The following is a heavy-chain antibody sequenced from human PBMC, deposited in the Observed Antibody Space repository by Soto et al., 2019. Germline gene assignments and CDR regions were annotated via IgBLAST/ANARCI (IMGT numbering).Heavy chain of an antibody. Sequence: QVQLQESGPGLVKPSETLSLTCTVSGGSVSSGSYYWSWIRQPPGKGLEWIGYIYSSGSTNNTPSLKCRVTISVDTSKNQFSLKLSSVTAADTAVYYCARGFYDSSGYYLDYYYGMDVWGQGTTVTVSS. D-gene: IGHD3-22*01. CDR3: ARGFYDSSGYYLDYYYGMDV. CDR2: IYSSGST. J-gene: IGHJ6*02. CDR1: GGSVSSGSYY. V-gene: IGHV4-61*01.